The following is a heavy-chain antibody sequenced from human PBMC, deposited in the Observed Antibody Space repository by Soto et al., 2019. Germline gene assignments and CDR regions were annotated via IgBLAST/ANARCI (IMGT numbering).Heavy chain of an antibody. J-gene: IGHJ4*02. V-gene: IGHV4-30-4*08. D-gene: IGHD2-15*01. CDR3: ARRAHVVVIAATNYYFDY. CDR2: IHYSGST. CDR1: GASISSVGYY. Sequence: SETLSLTCSVSGASISSVGYYCTWIRQPPGEGLEWIGYIHYSGSTYYNPSLKSRVTISEDTSKNQFSLKLNSVTVADTAVYYCARRAHVVVIAATNYYFDYWGQGVLVTVSS.